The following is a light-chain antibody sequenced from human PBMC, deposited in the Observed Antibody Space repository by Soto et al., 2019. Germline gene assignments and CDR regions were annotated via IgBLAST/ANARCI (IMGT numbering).Light chain of an antibody. CDR1: SGHRSYI. CDR3: ETRDSNIRV. J-gene: IGLJ2*01. V-gene: IGLV4-60*03. Sequence: QAVVTQSSSASASLGSSVKLTCTLSSGHRSYIIAWHQQQPGKAPRYLMKLEGSGSYNKGSGVPDRFSGSSSGADRYLTMSNLQSEDEADYYCETRDSNIRVFGGGTKLTVL. CDR2: LEGSGSY.